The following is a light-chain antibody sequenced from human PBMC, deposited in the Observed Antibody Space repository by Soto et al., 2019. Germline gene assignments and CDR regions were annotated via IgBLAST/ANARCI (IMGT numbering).Light chain of an antibody. CDR1: QDSGNY. CDR2: DAS. CDR3: QKYDTLPYT. Sequence: DIQMTQSPSSLSASVGDRVTITCQASQDSGNYLNWYQQRPGKAPKLLIYDASNLETGVPSRFSGSGSGTDFTFTISSLQPEDIATYYCQKYDTLPYTFGQGTKLEIK. J-gene: IGKJ2*01. V-gene: IGKV1-33*01.